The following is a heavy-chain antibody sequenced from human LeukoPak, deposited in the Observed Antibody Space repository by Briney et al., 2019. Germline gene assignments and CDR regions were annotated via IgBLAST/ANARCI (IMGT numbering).Heavy chain of an antibody. CDR2: IYYSGST. Sequence: SETLSLTCTVSGGSISSCYWSWIRQPPGKGLEWIGYIYYSGSTNYNPSLKSRVTISVDTSKNQFSLKLSSVTAADTAVYYCARDSSGIAARPTYYFDYWGQGTLVTVSS. V-gene: IGHV4-59*01. CDR1: GGSISSCY. J-gene: IGHJ4*02. D-gene: IGHD6-6*01. CDR3: ARDSSGIAARPTYYFDY.